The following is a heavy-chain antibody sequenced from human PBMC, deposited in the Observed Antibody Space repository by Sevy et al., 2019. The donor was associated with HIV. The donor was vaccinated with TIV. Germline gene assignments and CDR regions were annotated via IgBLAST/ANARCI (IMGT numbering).Heavy chain of an antibody. CDR2: IKQDGSEK. CDR1: GFTFSSYW. D-gene: IGHD3-22*01. J-gene: IGHJ5*02. CDR3: ARVRYNDQFNWLDP. Sequence: GGSLRLSCAASGFTFSSYWMSWVRQAPGKGLEWVANIKQDGSEKYYVDSVKGRFTISRDNAKNSLYLQMNSLRAEDTAVYYCARVRYNDQFNWLDPWGQGTLVTVSS. V-gene: IGHV3-7*01.